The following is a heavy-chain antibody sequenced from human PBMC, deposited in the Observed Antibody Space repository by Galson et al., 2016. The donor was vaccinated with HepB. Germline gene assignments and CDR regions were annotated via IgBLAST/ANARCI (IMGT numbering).Heavy chain of an antibody. CDR2: ISSDGSNK. D-gene: IGHD2-21*02. CDR1: GFTFNNYA. Sequence: SLRLSCAASGFTFNNYAIHWVRQAPGKGLEWVAVISSDGSNKYYVDSVKGRFTISRDNSKNTPYLQMNRLRAEDTAVYFCAKDAILGCGRDCYTDFWGQGTLVTVSS. V-gene: IGHV3-30*18. CDR3: AKDAILGCGRDCYTDF. J-gene: IGHJ4*02.